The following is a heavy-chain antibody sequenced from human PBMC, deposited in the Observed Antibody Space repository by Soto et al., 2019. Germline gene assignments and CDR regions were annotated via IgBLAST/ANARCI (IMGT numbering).Heavy chain of an antibody. J-gene: IGHJ4*02. CDR2: IYYSGST. CDR1: GGSISSGGYY. CDR3: ARSASILTGYLL. D-gene: IGHD3-9*01. Sequence: QVQLQESSPGLVKPSQTLSLTCTVSGGSISSGGYYWSWIRQHPGKVLEWIGYIYYSGSTYYNPSLKSRVTLSVDTSKNQFSLKLSSVTAADTAVYYCARSASILTGYLLWGQGTLVTVSS. V-gene: IGHV4-31*03.